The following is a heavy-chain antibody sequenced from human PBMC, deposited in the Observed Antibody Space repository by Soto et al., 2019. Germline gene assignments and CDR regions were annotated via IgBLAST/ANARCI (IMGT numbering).Heavy chain of an antibody. CDR1: GYTFTGYY. J-gene: IGHJ4*02. V-gene: IGHV1-2*04. CDR2: INPNSGGT. Sequence: QVQLVQSGAEVKKPGASVKVSCKASGYTFTGYYMHWVRQAPGQGLEWMGWINPNSGGTNYAQKFQGWVTMPRDPSIRTAYMELSRLRSDDTAVYYCAGDARGDEAPMDYWGQGTLVTVSS. D-gene: IGHD3-10*01. CDR3: AGDARGDEAPMDY.